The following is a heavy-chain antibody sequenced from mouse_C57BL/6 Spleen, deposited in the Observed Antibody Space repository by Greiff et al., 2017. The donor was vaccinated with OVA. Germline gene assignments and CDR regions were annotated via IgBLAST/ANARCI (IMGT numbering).Heavy chain of an antibody. CDR2: INPSNGGT. CDR3: ARPIRGTVVATDAWFAY. Sequence: QVQLQQPGTELVKPGASVKLSCKASGYTFTSYWMHWVKQRPGQGLEWIGNINPSNGGTNYNEKFKSKATLTVDKSSSTAYMQLSSLTSEDSAVYYGARPIRGTVVATDAWFAYWGQGTLVTVSA. CDR1: GYTFTSYW. V-gene: IGHV1-53*01. J-gene: IGHJ3*01. D-gene: IGHD1-1*01.